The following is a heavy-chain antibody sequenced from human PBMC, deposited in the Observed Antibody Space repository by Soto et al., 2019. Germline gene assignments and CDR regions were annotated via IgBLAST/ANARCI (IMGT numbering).Heavy chain of an antibody. J-gene: IGHJ6*02. CDR3: ARGVHCTNGVCYFSNYYGMDV. V-gene: IGHV4-31*03. D-gene: IGHD2-8*01. CDR1: GGSISSGGYY. CDR2: IYYSGST. Sequence: NPSETLSLTCTVSGGSISSGGYYWSWIRQHPGKGLEWIGYIYYSGSTYYNPSLKSRVTISVDTSKNQFSLKLSSVTAADTAVYYCARGVHCTNGVCYFSNYYGMDVWGQGTTVTVSS.